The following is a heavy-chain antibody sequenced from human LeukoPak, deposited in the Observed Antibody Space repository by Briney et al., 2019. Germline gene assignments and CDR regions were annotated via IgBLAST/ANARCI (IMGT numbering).Heavy chain of an antibody. CDR1: GFTFSGYA. CDR2: ISGSGGST. CDR3: AKPDDYYDSSGLDY. D-gene: IGHD3-22*01. J-gene: IGHJ4*02. Sequence: GGSLRLSCAASGFTFSGYAMSWVRQAPGKGLEWVSVISGSGGSTYYADSVKGRFTISRDNSKNTLYLQMNSLRAEDTAVYYCAKPDDYYDSSGLDYWGQGALVTVSS. V-gene: IGHV3-23*01.